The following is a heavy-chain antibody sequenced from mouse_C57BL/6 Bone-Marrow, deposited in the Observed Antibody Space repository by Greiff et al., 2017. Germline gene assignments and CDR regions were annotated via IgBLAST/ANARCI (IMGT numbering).Heavy chain of an antibody. Sequence: VQLQQSGAELVRPGASVKLSCTASGFNIKDDYMHWVQQRPEQGLEWIGWIDPENGDTEYASKFQGKATITADTSSNTAYLLLSSLTSEDTAAYYCTWTVVAHWYFDVWGTGTTVTVSS. D-gene: IGHD1-1*01. J-gene: IGHJ1*03. CDR2: IDPENGDT. CDR1: GFNIKDDY. CDR3: TWTVVAHWYFDV. V-gene: IGHV14-4*01.